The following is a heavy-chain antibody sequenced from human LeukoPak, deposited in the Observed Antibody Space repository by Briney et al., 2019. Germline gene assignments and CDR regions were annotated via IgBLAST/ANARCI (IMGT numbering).Heavy chain of an antibody. CDR3: ARDLGQYYDTSDNWFDP. J-gene: IGHJ5*02. CDR1: GFTFSNYW. D-gene: IGHD3-22*01. Sequence: GGTLRLSCAASGFTFSNYWMHWVRQAPGKGLVWVSRINSDGIDTSYADSVKGRFTISRDNAKNTLNLQMNSLRAEDTAVYYCARDLGQYYDTSDNWFDPWGQGTLVTVSS. V-gene: IGHV3-74*01. CDR2: INSDGIDT.